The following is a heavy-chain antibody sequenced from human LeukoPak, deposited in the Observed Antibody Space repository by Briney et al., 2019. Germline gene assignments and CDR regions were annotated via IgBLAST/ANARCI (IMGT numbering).Heavy chain of an antibody. CDR1: GGSISSYY. CDR2: IYYSGST. J-gene: IGHJ5*02. D-gene: IGHD3-22*01. Sequence: SETLSLTCTVSGGSISSYYWSWIRQPPGKGLEWIGYIYYSGSTNYNPSLKSRVTISVDTSKNQFSLKLSSVTAADTAVYYCARVRQGYYDSSGYGFYPWGQGTLVTVSS. V-gene: IGHV4-59*01. CDR3: ARVRQGYYDSSGYGFYP.